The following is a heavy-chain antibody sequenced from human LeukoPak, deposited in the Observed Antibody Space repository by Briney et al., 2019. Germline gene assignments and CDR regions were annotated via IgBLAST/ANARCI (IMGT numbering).Heavy chain of an antibody. CDR1: GFTFSSYA. CDR3: AKARGGVYDSSGYPLDY. D-gene: IGHD3-22*01. Sequence: PGGSLRLSCAASGFTFSSYAMSWVRQAPGKGLEWVSAISGSGGSTYHADSVKGRFTISRDNSKNTLYLQMNSLRAEDTAVYYCAKARGGVYDSSGYPLDYWGKGTLVTVSS. J-gene: IGHJ4*02. V-gene: IGHV3-23*01. CDR2: ISGSGGST.